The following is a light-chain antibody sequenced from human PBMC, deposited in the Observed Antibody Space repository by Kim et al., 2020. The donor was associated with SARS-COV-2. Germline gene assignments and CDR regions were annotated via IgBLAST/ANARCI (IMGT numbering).Light chain of an antibody. J-gene: IGLJ1*01. V-gene: IGLV3-25*03. Sequence: VSPGQTARITCSGDALPKQYAYWYQQKPGQAPVLVIYKDSERPSGIPERFSGSSSGTTVTLTISGVQAEDEADYYCQSADSSGTYVFGTGTKSPS. CDR1: ALPKQY. CDR3: QSADSSGTYV. CDR2: KDS.